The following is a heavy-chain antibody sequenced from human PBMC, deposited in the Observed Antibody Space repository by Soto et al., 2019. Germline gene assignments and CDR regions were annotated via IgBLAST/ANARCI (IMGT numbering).Heavy chain of an antibody. CDR3: APLVGTALVRAGYFDY. Sequence: QVQLVQSGAEVKKPASSVKLSCKPSGGTFSSYAISWVRQATGQGLEWMGGLIPIFGTANYALKFQGRVTINADESKSTAEMELRSLRAEDTAVYYCAPLVGTALVRAGYFDYRGQGTLVNVSS. V-gene: IGHV1-69*12. CDR1: GGTFSSYA. D-gene: IGHD5-18*01. J-gene: IGHJ4*02. CDR2: LIPIFGTA.